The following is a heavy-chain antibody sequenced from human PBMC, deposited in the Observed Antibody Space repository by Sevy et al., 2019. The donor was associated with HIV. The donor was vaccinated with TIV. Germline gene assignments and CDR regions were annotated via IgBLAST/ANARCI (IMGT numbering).Heavy chain of an antibody. Sequence: ASVNVSCKASGYTFTGYYMHWVRQAPGQGLEWMGWINPNSGGTNYAQKFQGRVTMTRDTSISTAYMELSRLRSDDTAVYYCAREGVQLWHDGPDYWGQGTLVTVSS. D-gene: IGHD5-18*01. V-gene: IGHV1-2*02. CDR3: AREGVQLWHDGPDY. J-gene: IGHJ4*02. CDR2: INPNSGGT. CDR1: GYTFTGYY.